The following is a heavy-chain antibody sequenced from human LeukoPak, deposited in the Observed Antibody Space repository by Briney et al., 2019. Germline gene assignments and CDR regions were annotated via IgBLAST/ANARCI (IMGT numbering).Heavy chain of an antibody. J-gene: IGHJ5*02. CDR1: GGSISSSSYY. Sequence: PSETLSLTCTVSGGSISSSSYYWAWIRQPPGKELKWIGSIFYSGSTYYNPSLKSRVTISVDTSKNQFSLKLSSVTAADTAVYYCARVGSSSNQWPFDPWGQGTLVTVSS. V-gene: IGHV4-39*07. D-gene: IGHD6-13*01. CDR3: ARVGSSSNQWPFDP. CDR2: IFYSGST.